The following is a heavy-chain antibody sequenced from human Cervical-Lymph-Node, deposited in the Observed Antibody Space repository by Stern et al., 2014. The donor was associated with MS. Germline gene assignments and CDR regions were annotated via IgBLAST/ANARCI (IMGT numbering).Heavy chain of an antibody. CDR2: IIPVFGTA. D-gene: IGHD5-12*01. CDR1: GGTFSDYA. Sequence: QVQLMQSGPEVKKPGSSVKVSCKASGGTFSDYAISWVRQAPGQGLEWMGGIIPVFGTANYAQKFQGRVTLIADESTSTAYMELSSLRSEDTAVYYCARDSDLGNGGYGMDVWGQGTTITVSS. J-gene: IGHJ6*02. V-gene: IGHV1-69*01. CDR3: ARDSDLGNGGYGMDV.